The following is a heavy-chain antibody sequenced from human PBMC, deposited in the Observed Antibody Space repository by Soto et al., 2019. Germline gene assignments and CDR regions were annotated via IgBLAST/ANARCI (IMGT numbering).Heavy chain of an antibody. CDR2: ISYDGSNK. CDR3: ARYSGQYQGPIDY. J-gene: IGHJ4*02. D-gene: IGHD1-26*01. CDR1: GFTFSHYG. V-gene: IGHV3-30*03. Sequence: QVQLVESGGCVVQPGRSLRLSCAASGFTFSHYGIHWVRQAPGKGLEWLAVISYDGSNKHYADSMKGRFTVSRDNSKHTLYLQMNSLRAEDTAVYFCARYSGQYQGPIDYWGQGTLVTVSS.